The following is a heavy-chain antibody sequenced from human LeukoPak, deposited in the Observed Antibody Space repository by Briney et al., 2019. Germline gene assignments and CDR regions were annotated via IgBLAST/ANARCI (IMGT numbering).Heavy chain of an antibody. CDR2: ISGSDGST. J-gene: IGHJ4*02. Sequence: GGSLRLSCTASGFTFSDYAMSWVRQAPGKGLEWVSTISGSDGSTYYADSVKGRFTISRDNSKNTLYLQMNSLRVEDTAIYYCARGRGYCTGGSCYSDYWGQGTLVTVSS. CDR3: ARGRGYCTGGSCYSDY. D-gene: IGHD2-15*01. V-gene: IGHV3-23*01. CDR1: GFTFSDYA.